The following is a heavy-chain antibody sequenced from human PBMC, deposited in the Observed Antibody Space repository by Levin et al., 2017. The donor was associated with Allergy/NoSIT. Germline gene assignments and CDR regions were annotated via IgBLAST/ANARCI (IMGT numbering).Heavy chain of an antibody. CDR1: GFIFSSSS. J-gene: IGHJ6*03. V-gene: IGHV3-21*01. Sequence: LSLTCAASGFIFSSSSMNWVRQAPGKGLEWVSSISSSSSYIYYADAVKGRFTISRDNAKNSVYLQMNSLRAEDTAAYYCASGISSSGYYYMDVWGKGTTVTVSS. CDR3: ASGISSSGYYYMDV. CDR2: ISSSSSYI. D-gene: IGHD6-13*01.